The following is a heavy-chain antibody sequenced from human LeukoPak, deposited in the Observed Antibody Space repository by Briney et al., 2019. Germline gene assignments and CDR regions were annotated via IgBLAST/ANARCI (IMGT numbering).Heavy chain of an antibody. CDR2: IWYDGSNK. J-gene: IGHJ4*02. D-gene: IGHD1-26*01. Sequence: GGSLRLSCAASGFTFSSYGMHWVRQAPGKGLEWVAVIWYDGSNKYYADSVEGRFTISRDNSKNTLYLQMNSLRAEDTAVYYCARDKGIVGATIDYWGQGTLVTVSS. CDR3: ARDKGIVGATIDY. CDR1: GFTFSSYG. V-gene: IGHV3-33*01.